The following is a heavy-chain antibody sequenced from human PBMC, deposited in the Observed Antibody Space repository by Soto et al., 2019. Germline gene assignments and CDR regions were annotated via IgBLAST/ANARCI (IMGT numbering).Heavy chain of an antibody. CDR1: GYTFTGYY. Sequence: ASVKVSLKAAGYTFTGYYLHWVRPAPGQWLEGMGWLNPNSGGTNYAQKFQGRVTITRDTSISTAYIELSRLRSDDTAVYYCARYTTLLWFGEPSDGSWFDPVGQGPLVTVSS. CDR2: LNPNSGGT. CDR3: ARYTTLLWFGEPSDGSWFDP. J-gene: IGHJ5*02. V-gene: IGHV1-2*02. D-gene: IGHD3-10*01.